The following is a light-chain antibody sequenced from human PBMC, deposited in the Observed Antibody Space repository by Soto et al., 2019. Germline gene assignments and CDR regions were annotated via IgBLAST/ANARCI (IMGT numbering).Light chain of an antibody. Sequence: QSALTQPASVSGSPGQSIAISCTGTRSYVGGYDFVSWYQQYPGKAPKLVIYDVNNRPSGISDRFSGSKSGNPASLTISGLQAEDEADYFCSSYTSTPTVVFGGGTQLTVL. J-gene: IGLJ3*02. V-gene: IGLV2-14*03. CDR3: SSYTSTPTVV. CDR2: DVN. CDR1: RSYVGGYDF.